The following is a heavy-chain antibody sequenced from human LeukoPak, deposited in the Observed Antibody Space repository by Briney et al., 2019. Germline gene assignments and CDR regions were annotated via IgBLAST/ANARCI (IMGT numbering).Heavy chain of an antibody. CDR3: ARGGRWPTREENFDY. D-gene: IGHD5-24*01. Sequence: ASVKVSCKASGYTFTSYGISWVRQAPGQGLEWMGWISAYNGNTNYAQKLQGRVTMTTDTSTSTAYMELSSLRSEDTAVYYCARGGRWPTREENFDYWGQGTLVTVSS. CDR1: GYTFTSYG. V-gene: IGHV1-18*01. CDR2: ISAYNGNT. J-gene: IGHJ4*02.